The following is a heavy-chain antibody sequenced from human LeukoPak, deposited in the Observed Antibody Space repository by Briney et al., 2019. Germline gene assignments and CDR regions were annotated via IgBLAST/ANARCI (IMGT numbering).Heavy chain of an antibody. V-gene: IGHV1-46*01. CDR2: INPSGGST. CDR1: GYTLTSYY. Sequence: ASVKVSCKASGYTLTSYYMHWVRQAPGQGLEWMGIINPSGGSTSYAQKFQGRVTMTRDMSTSTVYMELSSLRSEDTAVYYCARQLRFLVYYYYMDVWGKGTTVTVSS. CDR3: ARQLRFLVYYYYMDV. D-gene: IGHD3-3*01. J-gene: IGHJ6*03.